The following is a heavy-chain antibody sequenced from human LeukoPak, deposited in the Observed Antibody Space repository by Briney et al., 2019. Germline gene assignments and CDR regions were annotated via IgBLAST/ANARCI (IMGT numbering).Heavy chain of an antibody. J-gene: IGHJ4*02. Sequence: GGSLRLSCAASGFTFSSYWMSWVRQAPGKGLEWVANINQDVSETNYVDSVKGRFTISRDNAKNSLYLQMTSLRVEDTAVNYCARDRGYSSFDYWGQGTLVTVSS. V-gene: IGHV3-7*01. CDR2: INQDVSET. CDR1: GFTFSSYW. CDR3: ARDRGYSSFDY. D-gene: IGHD4-23*01.